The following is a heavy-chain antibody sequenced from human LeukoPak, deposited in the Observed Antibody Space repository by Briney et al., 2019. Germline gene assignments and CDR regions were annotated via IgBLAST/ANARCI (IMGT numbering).Heavy chain of an antibody. CDR2: INGGGVNT. CDR3: AKDLYSNYGPADY. D-gene: IGHD4-11*01. CDR1: GFTFSSYA. V-gene: IGHV3-23*01. J-gene: IGHJ4*02. Sequence: GGSLILSCAASGFTFSSYAMSWVRQAPGKGLEWVSTINGGGVNTHYADSVGGRFTISRDNSKNTLFLQMNSLRAEDTAVYYCAKDLYSNYGPADYWGQGNLVTVSS.